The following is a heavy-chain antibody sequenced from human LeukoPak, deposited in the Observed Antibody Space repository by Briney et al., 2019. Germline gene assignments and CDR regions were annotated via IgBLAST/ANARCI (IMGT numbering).Heavy chain of an antibody. CDR1: GFTSCYFA. V-gene: IGHV3-49*04. J-gene: IGHJ4*02. Sequence: GGCLRVSCTEPGFTSCYFAMRWVRQALEKGLDWVGLIRSKTYGGTTEYAASVKGRFTISRDDSKSVAYLYMNNLKTEDTAVYYCTRARATYYYDSSGYMGGQGTLVTVPS. CDR2: IRSKTYGGTT. D-gene: IGHD3-22*01. CDR3: TRARATYYYDSSGYM.